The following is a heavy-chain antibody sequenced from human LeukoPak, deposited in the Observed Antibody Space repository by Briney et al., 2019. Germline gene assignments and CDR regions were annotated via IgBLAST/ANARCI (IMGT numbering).Heavy chain of an antibody. D-gene: IGHD6-19*01. CDR3: AKEYVEYSSGWYYFDY. V-gene: IGHV3-9*01. Sequence: GGSLRLSCAASGFTLDDYAMHWVRQAPGKGLEWVSGTSWNSGSIGYADSVKGRFTISRDNAKNSLYLQMNGLRAEDTALYYCAKEYVEYSSGWYYFDYWGQGTLVTVSS. J-gene: IGHJ4*02. CDR1: GFTLDDYA. CDR2: TSWNSGSI.